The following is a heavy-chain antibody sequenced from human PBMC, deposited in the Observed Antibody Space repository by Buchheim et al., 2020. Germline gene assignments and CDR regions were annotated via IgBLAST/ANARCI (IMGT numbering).Heavy chain of an antibody. CDR3: ASGYNYYDSSGYQGLFDY. Sequence: QVQLVESGGGVVQPGRSLRLSCAASGFTFSSYGMHWVRQAPGKGLEWVAVIWYDGSNKYYADSVKGRFTISRDNSKNTLYLQMNSLRAEDTAVYYCASGYNYYDSSGYQGLFDYWGQGTL. D-gene: IGHD3-22*01. J-gene: IGHJ4*02. CDR2: IWYDGSNK. CDR1: GFTFSSYG. V-gene: IGHV3-33*01.